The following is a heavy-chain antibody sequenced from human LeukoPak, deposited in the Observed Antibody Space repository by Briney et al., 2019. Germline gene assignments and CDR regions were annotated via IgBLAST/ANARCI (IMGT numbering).Heavy chain of an antibody. D-gene: IGHD6-6*01. CDR2: ISTSGST. Sequence: PSETLSLTCTVSGDSMGNYYWSWIRQSSGKGLEWIGRISTSGSTDYNPSLRSRVTMSVDTSRNQFSLTLTSMTAADTAVYYCARNEFRSSGLVHYWGQGPLATVSS. CDR3: ARNEFRSSGLVHY. V-gene: IGHV4-4*07. CDR1: GDSMGNYY. J-gene: IGHJ4*02.